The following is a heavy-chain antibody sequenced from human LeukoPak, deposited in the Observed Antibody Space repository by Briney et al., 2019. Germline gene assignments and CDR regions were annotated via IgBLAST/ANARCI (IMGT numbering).Heavy chain of an antibody. CDR2: IKQDGSEK. V-gene: IGHV3-7*01. J-gene: IGHJ6*03. Sequence: GGSLRLSCAASGFTFSSYWMSWVRQAPGKGLEWVANIKQDGSEKYYVDSVKGRFTISRDNAKSSLYLQMNSLRAEDTAVYYCARDFEERGGPYYYYMDVWGKGTTVTVSS. D-gene: IGHD3-16*01. CDR3: ARDFEERGGPYYYYMDV. CDR1: GFTFSSYW.